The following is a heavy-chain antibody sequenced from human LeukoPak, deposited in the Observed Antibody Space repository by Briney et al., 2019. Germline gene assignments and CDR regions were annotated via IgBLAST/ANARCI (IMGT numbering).Heavy chain of an antibody. CDR2: ISYDGSNK. V-gene: IGHV3-30-3*01. Sequence: PGRSLRLSCAASGFTFSSYAMHWVRQAPGKGLEWVAVISYDGSNKYYADSVKGRFTISRDNSKNTLYLQMNSLRAEDTAVYYCASLGYCSGGSCYPSYYYGVDVWGPGTTVTVSS. D-gene: IGHD2-15*01. J-gene: IGHJ6*02. CDR1: GFTFSSYA. CDR3: ASLGYCSGGSCYPSYYYGVDV.